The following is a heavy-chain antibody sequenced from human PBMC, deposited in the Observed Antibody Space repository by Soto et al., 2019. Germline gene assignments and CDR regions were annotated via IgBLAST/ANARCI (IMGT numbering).Heavy chain of an antibody. CDR1: GFTFSYYW. Sequence: EVQLVESGGGLVRPGGSLRLSCAASGFTFSYYWMPWVRQAPGKGLVWVSRIHSVGSSTTYADFVKGRFIISRDNARNTVDLQMNGVRVEDTAVYYCARGDRGAFDLWGQGTVVTVSS. D-gene: IGHD1-26*01. CDR2: IHSVGSST. CDR3: ARGDRGAFDL. J-gene: IGHJ3*01. V-gene: IGHV3-74*01.